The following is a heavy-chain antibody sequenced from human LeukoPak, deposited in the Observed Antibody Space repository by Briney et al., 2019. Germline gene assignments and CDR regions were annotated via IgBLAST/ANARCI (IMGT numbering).Heavy chain of an antibody. CDR1: GFTFSSYW. V-gene: IGHV3-7*04. CDR3: AGARIDY. J-gene: IGHJ4*02. CDR2: IKDDGGEI. D-gene: IGHD1-14*01. Sequence: GGSLRLSCVGSGFTFSSYWMTWVRQAPGKGLEWVANIKDDGGEINSVDSVKGRFTISRDNAKNSLYLQMSSLRAEDTAVYYCAGARIDYWGQGTLVTVSS.